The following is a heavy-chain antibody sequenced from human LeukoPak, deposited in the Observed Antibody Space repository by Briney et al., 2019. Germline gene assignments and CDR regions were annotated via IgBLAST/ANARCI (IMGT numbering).Heavy chain of an antibody. CDR2: IYYSGST. V-gene: IGHV4-39*01. CDR1: GGSISSSSYY. J-gene: IGHJ5*02. D-gene: IGHD3-16*02. Sequence: PSETLPLTCTVSGGSISSSSYYWGWIRQPPGKGLEWIGSIYYSGSTYYNPSLKSRVTISVDTSKNQFSLKLSSVTAADTAVYYCASLYYDYVWGSYRYTPPSNWFDPWGQGTLVTVSS. CDR3: ASLYYDYVWGSYRYTPPSNWFDP.